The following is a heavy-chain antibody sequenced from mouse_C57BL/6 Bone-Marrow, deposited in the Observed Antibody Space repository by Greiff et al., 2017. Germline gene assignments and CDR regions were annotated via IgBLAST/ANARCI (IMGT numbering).Heavy chain of an antibody. V-gene: IGHV14-4*01. CDR3: TATYEYKGGFAY. J-gene: IGHJ3*01. CDR1: GFNFKDDY. Sequence: VQLQQSGAELVRPGASVKLSCTASGFNFKDDYMHWVKQRPEQGLEWIGWIDPENGDTEYASKLQGKATMTVDTSSNTAYMQLSNLTSENSAVYSCTATYEYKGGFAYWGQGTLVTVSA. D-gene: IGHD2-4*01. CDR2: IDPENGDT.